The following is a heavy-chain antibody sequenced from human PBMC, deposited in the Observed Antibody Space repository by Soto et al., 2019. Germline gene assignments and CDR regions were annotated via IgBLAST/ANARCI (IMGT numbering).Heavy chain of an antibody. CDR3: ARVEYCSGGSSYSRQYYYYFDV. Sequence: EVQLVESGGGVVRPGGSLRLSCAASGFTFDDYGMSWVRQAPGKGLEWVSGISWNGGSTGYADSVKGRFTISRDNAKNSLYLQMNMLRHEDSVLYHCARVEYCSGGSSYSRQYYYYFDVWGKGTMVTVSS. CDR2: ISWNGGST. V-gene: IGHV3-20*01. D-gene: IGHD2-15*01. CDR1: GFTFDDYG. J-gene: IGHJ6*03.